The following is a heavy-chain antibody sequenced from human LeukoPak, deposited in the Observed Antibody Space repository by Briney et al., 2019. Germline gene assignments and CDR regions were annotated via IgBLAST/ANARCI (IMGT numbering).Heavy chain of an antibody. CDR2: IKHDGSEK. CDR3: AGGTGFIIKD. D-gene: IGHD3-9*01. J-gene: IGHJ4*02. V-gene: IGHV3-7*03. Sequence: GGSLRLSCAASGFIFTNYFMSWVRQAPGKGLEWVASIKHDGSEKYYVGSVRGRFTISRDNTMNSLYLQMNNLRVEDTAMYYCAGGTGFIIKDWGQGTLVTVSS. CDR1: GFIFTNYF.